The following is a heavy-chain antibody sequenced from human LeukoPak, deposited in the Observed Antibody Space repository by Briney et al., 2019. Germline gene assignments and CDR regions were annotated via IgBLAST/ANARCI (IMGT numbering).Heavy chain of an antibody. J-gene: IGHJ4*02. CDR3: ARTDYDFWSGYSYYFDY. V-gene: IGHV4-59*01. CDR2: IYYSGST. Sequence: PSETLSLTCAVYGGSFSGYYWSWIRQPPGKGLEWIGYIYYSGSTNYNPSLKSRVTISVDTSKNQFSLKLSSVTAADTAVYYCARTDYDFWSGYSYYFDYWGQGTLVTVSS. D-gene: IGHD3-3*01. CDR1: GGSFSGYY.